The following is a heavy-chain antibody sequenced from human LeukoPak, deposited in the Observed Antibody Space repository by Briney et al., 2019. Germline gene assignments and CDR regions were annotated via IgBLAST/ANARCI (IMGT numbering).Heavy chain of an antibody. D-gene: IGHD3-22*01. CDR1: GGSFSGYY. CDR2: INHSGST. CDR3: ARKVWRNTYYYDSSGYFGY. Sequence: SETLSLTCAVYGGSFSGYYWSWIRQPPGKGLEWIGEINHSGSTNYNPSLKGRVTISVDTSKNQFSLKLSSVTAADTAVYYCARKVWRNTYYYDSSGYFGYWGQGTLVTVSS. J-gene: IGHJ4*02. V-gene: IGHV4-34*01.